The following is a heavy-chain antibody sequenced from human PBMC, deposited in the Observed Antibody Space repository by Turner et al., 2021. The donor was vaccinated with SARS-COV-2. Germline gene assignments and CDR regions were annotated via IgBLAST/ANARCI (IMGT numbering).Heavy chain of an antibody. J-gene: IGHJ6*02. CDR2: ISWNSDNI. V-gene: IGHV3-9*01. CDR3: AKDMLGNYYYYGMDL. CDR1: GFTFDDYA. D-gene: IGHD1-26*01. Sequence: EVQLVESGGGLVQPVWSLRLSWAASGFTFDDYAMHWVRQGPGKGLNWVTCISWNSDNIGDADSVKGRFTISRDNAKNSLYLQMNSLRAEDTALYYCAKDMLGNYYYYGMDLWGQGTTVTVSS.